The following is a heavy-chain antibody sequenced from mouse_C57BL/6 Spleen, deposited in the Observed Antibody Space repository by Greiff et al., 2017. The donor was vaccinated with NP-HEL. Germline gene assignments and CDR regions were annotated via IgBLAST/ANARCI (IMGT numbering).Heavy chain of an antibody. CDR3: ARTFRYDYDDEDAMDY. D-gene: IGHD2-4*01. Sequence: VQLQQSGAELVKPGASVKMSCKASGYTFTSYWITWVKQRPGQGLEWIGDIYPGSGSTNYNEKFKSKATLTVDTSSSTAYMQLSSLTSEDSAVYYCARTFRYDYDDEDAMDYWGQGTSVTVSS. V-gene: IGHV1-55*01. J-gene: IGHJ4*01. CDR2: IYPGSGST. CDR1: GYTFTSYW.